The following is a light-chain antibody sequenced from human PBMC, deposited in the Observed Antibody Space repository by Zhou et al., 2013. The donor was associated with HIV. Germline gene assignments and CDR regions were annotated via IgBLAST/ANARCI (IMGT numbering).Light chain of an antibody. CDR1: QSISSW. V-gene: IGKV1-5*03. CDR3: QQCNNYPYT. Sequence: DIQMTQSPSTLSAFVGDRVTITCRASQSISSWLAWYQQKPGKAPKLLIYRASSLESGVPSRFSGSASGTEFTLTISSLQPDDFATYYCQQCNNYPYTFGQGTRLEIK. CDR2: RAS. J-gene: IGKJ2*01.